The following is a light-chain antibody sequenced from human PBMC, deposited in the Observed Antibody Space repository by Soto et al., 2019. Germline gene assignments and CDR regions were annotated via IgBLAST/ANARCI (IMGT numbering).Light chain of an antibody. J-gene: IGKJ1*01. Sequence: EIVMTQSPATLAGSPGETVTLSCRASQSLSGNLAWYQQKPGQAPRLLIFRASTRATGVPARFSGRGSGTEFTLTISGLQSEDFAVYYCQQYSQWPPWTFGPGTKV. CDR1: QSLSGN. CDR2: RAS. CDR3: QQYSQWPPWT. V-gene: IGKV3-15*01.